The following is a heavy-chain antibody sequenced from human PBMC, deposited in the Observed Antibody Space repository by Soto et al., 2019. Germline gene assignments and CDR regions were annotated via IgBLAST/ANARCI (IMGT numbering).Heavy chain of an antibody. Sequence: EEQLLESGGGLVRPGGSLRLSCAASGFTFRSYAMSWVRQAPGKGLEWVSAITASADTTYYADSVKGRFTISRDNSKNTMYVRMNSLRGEDTAVYYCARVRPLRDCTRTSCLGAFDIWRQGTMVTVS. V-gene: IGHV3-23*01. CDR1: GFTFRSYA. J-gene: IGHJ3*02. CDR2: ITASADTT. D-gene: IGHD2-2*01. CDR3: ARVRPLRDCTRTSCLGAFDI.